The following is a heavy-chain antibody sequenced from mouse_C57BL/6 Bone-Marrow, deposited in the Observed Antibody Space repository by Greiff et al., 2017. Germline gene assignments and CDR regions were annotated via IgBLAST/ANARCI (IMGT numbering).Heavy chain of an antibody. CDR1: GYTFTSYG. CDR3: ARFDGNYYGSSYYLYY. CDR2: IYPRSGNT. D-gene: IGHD1-1*01. Sequence: QVQLQQSGAELARPGASVKLSCKASGYTFTSYGISWVKQRTGQGLEWIGEIYPRSGNTYYNEKFKGKATLTADKSSSKAYMELRILTSEDSAVYLCARFDGNYYGSSYYLYYWGQGTTLTGYS. J-gene: IGHJ2*01. V-gene: IGHV1-81*01.